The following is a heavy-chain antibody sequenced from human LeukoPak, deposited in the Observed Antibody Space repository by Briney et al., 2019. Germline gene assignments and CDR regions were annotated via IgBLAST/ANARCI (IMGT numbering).Heavy chain of an antibody. CDR3: ARDTSHDIGGVRNAFDI. CDR2: ISSSSSII. D-gene: IGHD3-16*01. Sequence: GGSLRLSCAASGFTFTSYSMNWVRRAPGKGLEWVSYISSSSSIIYYADSVKGRFTISRDNAKNSLYLQMSSLRAEDTAVYYCARDTSHDIGGVRNAFDIWGQGTMVTVSS. J-gene: IGHJ3*02. CDR1: GFTFTSYS. V-gene: IGHV3-48*04.